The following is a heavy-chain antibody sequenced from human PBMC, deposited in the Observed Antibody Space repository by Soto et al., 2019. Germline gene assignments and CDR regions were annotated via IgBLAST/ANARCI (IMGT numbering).Heavy chain of an antibody. CDR3: ERRGSRQALSFDP. J-gene: IGHJ5*02. D-gene: IGHD1-1*01. Sequence: SETLSLTCTVSGGSISSYYWSWIRQPPGKGLEWIGYIYYSGSTNYNTSLKSRVTISVDTSKNQFSLNLSSVTAADTAVYYRERRGSRQALSFDPWGQGTLVTV. CDR2: IYYSGST. CDR1: GGSISSYY. V-gene: IGHV4-59*08.